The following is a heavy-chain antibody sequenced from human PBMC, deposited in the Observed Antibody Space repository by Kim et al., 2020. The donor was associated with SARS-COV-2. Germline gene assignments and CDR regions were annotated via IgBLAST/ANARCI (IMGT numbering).Heavy chain of an antibody. D-gene: IGHD1-26*01. CDR3: AREIVGATDFDY. J-gene: IGHJ4*02. V-gene: IGHV1-69*06. CDR2: A. Sequence: ANYAQKFQGRVTITADKSTSTAYMELSSLRSEETAVYYCAREIVGATDFDYWGQGTLVTVSS.